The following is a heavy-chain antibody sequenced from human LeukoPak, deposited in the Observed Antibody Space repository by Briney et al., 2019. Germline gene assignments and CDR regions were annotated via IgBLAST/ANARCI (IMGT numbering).Heavy chain of an antibody. V-gene: IGHV1-2*02. Sequence: GASVKVSCKASGYTFTDYNIHWVRQAPGQGLEWMGWISPNSGGTNYAQKFQGRVTMTRDTSITTAYMELSRLRSDDTAMYYCTVWFGELTHWGQATLVTVSS. CDR2: ISPNSGGT. J-gene: IGHJ4*02. CDR1: GYTFTDYN. CDR3: TVWFGELTH. D-gene: IGHD3-10*01.